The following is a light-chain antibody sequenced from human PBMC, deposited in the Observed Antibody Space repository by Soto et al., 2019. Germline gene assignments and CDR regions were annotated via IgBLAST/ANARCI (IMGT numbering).Light chain of an antibody. CDR3: QQLDNYPIT. J-gene: IGKJ5*01. V-gene: IGKV1D-12*01. Sequence: TQSPASVSASIGHRVPMNSRASQGVGGWLAWYQQKPGKVPKLLIYATSSLHSGVPSRFSGSGSGTEFTLTITSLQPEDFATYYCQQLDNYPITFGQGTRLEIK. CDR1: QGVGGW. CDR2: ATS.